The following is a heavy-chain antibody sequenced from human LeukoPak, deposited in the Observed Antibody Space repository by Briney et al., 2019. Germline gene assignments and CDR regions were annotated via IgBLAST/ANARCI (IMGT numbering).Heavy chain of an antibody. Sequence: GGSLRLSCAASGFTFSSYGMHWVRQAPGKGLEWVAVIWYDGSNKYYADSVKGRFTISRDNSKNTLYLQMNSLRAGDTAVYYCARDRLGPATAILDYWGQGTLVTVSS. D-gene: IGHD2-2*02. CDR3: ARDRLGPATAILDY. J-gene: IGHJ4*02. CDR2: IWYDGSNK. CDR1: GFTFSSYG. V-gene: IGHV3-33*01.